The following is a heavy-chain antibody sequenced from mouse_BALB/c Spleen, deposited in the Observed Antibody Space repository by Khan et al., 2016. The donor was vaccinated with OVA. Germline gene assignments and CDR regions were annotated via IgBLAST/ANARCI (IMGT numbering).Heavy chain of an antibody. J-gene: IGHJ2*01. V-gene: IGHV1-7*01. CDR2: INPTTGYT. Sequence: QVQLKESGAELAKPGASVKMSCKASGYTFINYWMNWVKQRPGQGLEWIGYINPTTGYTEYNLKFEDKATLTADKSSSTAHMQLSSLTSADSAVYYCARRGLRWDFDYWGQGTTLTVSS. D-gene: IGHD1-1*01. CDR3: ARRGLRWDFDY. CDR1: GYTFINYW.